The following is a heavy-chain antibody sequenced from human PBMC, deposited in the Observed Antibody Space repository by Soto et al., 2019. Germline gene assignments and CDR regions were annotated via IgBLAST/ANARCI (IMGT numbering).Heavy chain of an antibody. V-gene: IGHV1-46*01. D-gene: IGHD6-13*01. CDR1: GYTFTSYY. CDR2: INPSGGST. J-gene: IGHJ4*02. Sequence: GASVKVSCKASGYTFTSYYMHWVRQAPGQGLEWMGIINPSGGSTSYAQKFQGRVTMTRDTSTCTVYMELSSLRSEDTAVYYCARVVAAAGTDYWGQGTLVTVSS. CDR3: ARVVAAAGTDY.